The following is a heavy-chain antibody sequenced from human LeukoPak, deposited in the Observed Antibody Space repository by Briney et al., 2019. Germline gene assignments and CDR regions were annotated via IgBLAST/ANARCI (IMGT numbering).Heavy chain of an antibody. CDR1: GFTFSSYG. J-gene: IGHJ3*02. V-gene: IGHV3-30*02. D-gene: IGHD2-21*02. CDR2: IRYDGSNK. CDR3: AKDRSYYCGGDCPIPAFDI. Sequence: GGSLRLSCAASGFTFSSYGMHWVRQAPGKGLEWVAFIRYDGSNKYYADSVKGRFTISRDNSKNTLYLQMNSLRAEDTAVYYCAKDRSYYCGGDCPIPAFDIWGQGTMVTVSS.